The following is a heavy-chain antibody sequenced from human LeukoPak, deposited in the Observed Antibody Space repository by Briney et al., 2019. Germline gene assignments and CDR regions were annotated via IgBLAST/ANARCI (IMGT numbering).Heavy chain of an antibody. CDR2: TYYRSKWYI. V-gene: IGHV6-1*01. J-gene: IGHJ4*02. D-gene: IGHD3-16*01. CDR3: TKGSFQGGFDY. Sequence: SQTLSLSCAISGDSVSSDRAAWHWIRQSPSRGLEWLGTTYYRSKWYIDYAISVKSRMTINPDTSKNQFSLQLNSMTPEDTAVYYCTKGSFQGGFDYWGQGTLVTVSS. CDR1: GDSVSSDRAA.